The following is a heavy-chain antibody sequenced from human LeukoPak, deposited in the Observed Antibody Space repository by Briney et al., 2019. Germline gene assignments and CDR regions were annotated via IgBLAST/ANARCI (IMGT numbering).Heavy chain of an antibody. CDR1: GYTFTSNY. Sequence: ASVTVSCTASGYTFTSNYIHWVRQAPGQGLEWMGMIYPRDGSTSYAQKFQGRVTVTRDTSTSTVHMEQSGLRSEDTAVYYCARDQEGFDYWGQGTLVTVSS. CDR2: IYPRDGST. CDR3: ARDQEGFDY. V-gene: IGHV1-46*01. J-gene: IGHJ4*02.